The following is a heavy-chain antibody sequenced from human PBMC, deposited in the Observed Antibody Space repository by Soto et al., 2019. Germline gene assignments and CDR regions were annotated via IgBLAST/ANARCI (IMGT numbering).Heavy chain of an antibody. Sequence: GSLRLSCAASGFTFTRYSMNWFRHSPGKGLEWVSSISSTTNYIYYGDSMKGRFTISRDNAKNSLYLEMNSLRAEDTAVYYCARESEDLTSNFDYWGQGTLVTVSS. CDR1: GFTFTRYS. J-gene: IGHJ4*02. CDR3: ARESEDLTSNFDY. V-gene: IGHV3-21*06. CDR2: ISSTTNYI.